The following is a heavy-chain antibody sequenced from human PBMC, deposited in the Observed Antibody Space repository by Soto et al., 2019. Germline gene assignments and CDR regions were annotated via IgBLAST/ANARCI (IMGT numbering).Heavy chain of an antibody. CDR2: INPSGGST. D-gene: IGHD6-13*01. V-gene: IGHV1-46*01. CDR3: ARVIAAAGTYYYYGMDV. CDR1: GYTFTSYY. Sequence: GASVKVSCKASGYTFTSYYMHWVRQAPGQGLEWMGIINPSGGSTSYAQKFQGRVTMTRDTSTSTAYMELSSLRSEDTAVYYCARVIAAAGTYYYYGMDVWGQGTTVTVSS. J-gene: IGHJ6*02.